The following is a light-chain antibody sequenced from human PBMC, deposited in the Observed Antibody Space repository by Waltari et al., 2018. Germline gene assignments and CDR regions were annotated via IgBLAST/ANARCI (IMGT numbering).Light chain of an antibody. V-gene: IGLV2-14*01. CDR1: SSDVGGYNY. Sequence: QSALTQPASVSGSPGQSITISFTGTSSDVGGYNYVSWYQQHPGKVPKLLIFDVSNRPSGVSNRFSGPKSGNTASLTISGLQAEDESDYYCCSFTSRSTWVFGGGTKLTVL. CDR3: CSFTSRSTWV. J-gene: IGLJ3*02. CDR2: DVS.